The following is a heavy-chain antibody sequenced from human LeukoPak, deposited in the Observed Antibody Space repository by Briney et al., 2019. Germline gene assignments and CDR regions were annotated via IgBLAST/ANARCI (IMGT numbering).Heavy chain of an antibody. V-gene: IGHV4-30-4*08. Sequence: SQTLSLTCTVSGGSISSGDYYWSWIRQPPGKGLEWIGYIYYSGSTYYNPSLKSRVTISVDTSKNQFSLKLSSATAADTAVYYCARDRAAGSYYFQHWGQGTLVTVSS. CDR2: IYYSGST. J-gene: IGHJ1*01. D-gene: IGHD6-13*01. CDR3: ARDRAAGSYYFQH. CDR1: GGSISSGDYY.